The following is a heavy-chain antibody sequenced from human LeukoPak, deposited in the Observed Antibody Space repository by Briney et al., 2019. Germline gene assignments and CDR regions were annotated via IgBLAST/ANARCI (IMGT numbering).Heavy chain of an antibody. J-gene: IGHJ2*01. D-gene: IGHD2-2*01. V-gene: IGHV4-38-2*01. CDR1: GYSISSGYY. CDR2: IYHTGNT. CDR3: ARAPDWYFDL. Sequence: PSETLSLTCVVSGYSISSGYYWGWIRQPPGKGLQWIGSIYHTGNTYYNPSLKSRVTISLDTSKNQFSLKLTSVTAADTAVYYCARAPDWYFDLWGRGTLVTVSS.